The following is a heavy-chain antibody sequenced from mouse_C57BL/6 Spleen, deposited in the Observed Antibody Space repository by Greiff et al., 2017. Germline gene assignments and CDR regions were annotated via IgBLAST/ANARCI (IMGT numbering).Heavy chain of an antibody. CDR3: ARIEELGERFAY. CDR2: LWWDDDK. CDR1: GFSLSTFGMG. Sequence: QVQLKESGPGILQPSQTLSLTCSFSGFSLSTFGMGVGWLRQPSGKGLEWLAHLWWDDDKYYNPAMKSRPTISTDTSINQVFLKIANVGTADAATYYCARIEELGERFAYWGQGTLVTVSA. J-gene: IGHJ3*01. D-gene: IGHD4-1*01. V-gene: IGHV8-8*01.